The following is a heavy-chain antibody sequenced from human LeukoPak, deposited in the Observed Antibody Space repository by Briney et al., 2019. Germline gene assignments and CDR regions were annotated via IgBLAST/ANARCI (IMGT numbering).Heavy chain of an antibody. J-gene: IGHJ4*02. CDR3: TRVRWELRVFDY. CDR1: GFTFGDYA. Sequence: GGSLRLSCTASGFTFGDYAMSWVRQAPGKGLEWVGFIRSKAYGGTTEYAASVKGRFTISRDDSKSIAYLQMNSLKTEDTAVYYCTRVRWELRVFDYWGQGTLVTVSS. CDR2: IRSKAYGGTT. V-gene: IGHV3-49*04. D-gene: IGHD1-26*01.